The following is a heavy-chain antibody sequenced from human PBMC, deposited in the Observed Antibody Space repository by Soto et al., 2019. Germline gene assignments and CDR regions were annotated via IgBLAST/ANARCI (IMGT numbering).Heavy chain of an antibody. D-gene: IGHD3-10*01. CDR3: EKENGSGSYSWFSR. Sequence: SSVKVSWKASVSTLSSYAIRWLRPAPGQGHEWMRGIIPIFGTANYAPQFQCRVTSTADESTSTAYMERSSLRSEDTAVYYWEKENGSGSYSWFSRWGQGTLVTVSS. J-gene: IGHJ4*02. V-gene: IGHV1-69*13. CDR1: VSTLSSYA. CDR2: IIPIFGTA.